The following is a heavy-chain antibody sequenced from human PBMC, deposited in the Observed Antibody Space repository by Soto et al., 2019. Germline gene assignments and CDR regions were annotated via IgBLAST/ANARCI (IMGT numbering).Heavy chain of an antibody. V-gene: IGHV4-59*01. CDR2: IYYSGST. J-gene: IGHJ5*02. D-gene: IGHD3-3*01. CDR1: GGSISSYY. Sequence: QVQLQESGPGLVKPSETLSLTCTVSGGSISSYYWSWIRQPPGKGLEWIGYIYYSGSTNYNPSLKSRVTISVDTSKNQFSLKLSSVTAADTAVYYCATMPYDFEPRPNWFDPWGQGTLVTVSS. CDR3: ATMPYDFEPRPNWFDP.